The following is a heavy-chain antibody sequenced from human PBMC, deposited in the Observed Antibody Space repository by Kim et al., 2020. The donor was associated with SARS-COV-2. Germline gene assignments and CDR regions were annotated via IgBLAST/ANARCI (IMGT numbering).Heavy chain of an antibody. D-gene: IGHD6-13*01. J-gene: IGHJ5*02. CDR3: ARGAEQQLVRDNWFDP. CDR2: IYPGDSDT. CDR1: GYSFTSYW. Sequence: GESLKISCKGSGYSFTSYWIGWVRQMPGKGLEWMGIIYPGDSDTRYSPSFQGQVTISADKSISTAYLQWSSLKASDTAMYYCARGAEQQLVRDNWFDPWGQGTLVTVSS. V-gene: IGHV5-51*01.